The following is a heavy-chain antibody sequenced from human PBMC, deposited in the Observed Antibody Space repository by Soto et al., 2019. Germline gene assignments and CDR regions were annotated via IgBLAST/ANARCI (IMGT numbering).Heavy chain of an antibody. J-gene: IGHJ4*02. CDR3: APAFGIAASY. CDR2: ISYDGSNK. D-gene: IGHD6-13*01. V-gene: IGHV3-30-3*01. CDR1: GFTFSSYA. Sequence: GGSLRLSCAASGFTFSSYAMHWVRQAPGKGLEWVAVISYDGSNKYYADSVKGRFTISRDNSKNTLYLQMNSLRAEDTAVYYCAPAFGIAASYWGQGTLVTVSS.